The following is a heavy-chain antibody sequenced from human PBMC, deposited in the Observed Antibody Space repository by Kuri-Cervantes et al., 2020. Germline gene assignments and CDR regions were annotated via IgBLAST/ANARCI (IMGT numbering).Heavy chain of an antibody. D-gene: IGHD1-26*01. Sequence: SETLSLTCTVSGDSISSGSYYWSWIRQPAGKGLEWIGRIYTSGSTNYNPSLKSRVTISVDTSKKQFSLKLSSVTAADTAVYYCARDRRWELLPSAFDIWGQGTMVTV. CDR1: GDSISSGSYY. J-gene: IGHJ3*02. V-gene: IGHV4-61*02. CDR2: IYTSGST. CDR3: ARDRRWELLPSAFDI.